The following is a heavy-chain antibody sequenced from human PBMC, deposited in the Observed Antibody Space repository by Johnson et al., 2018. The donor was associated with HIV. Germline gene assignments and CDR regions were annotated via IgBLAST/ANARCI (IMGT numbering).Heavy chain of an antibody. CDR1: GFSFNSYG. J-gene: IGHJ3*02. D-gene: IGHD6-6*01. CDR3: AKASADSGSLIDI. V-gene: IGHV3-30*02. CDR2: IQYDGSNK. Sequence: QVQLVESGGGVVQPGGSLRLSCAASGFSFNSYGMHWVRQAPGKGLEWVAFIQYDGSNKYYADSVKGRFTISRDNSKNTLYLQMNSLRAEDTVVFYCAKASADSGSLIDIWGQGTMVTVSS.